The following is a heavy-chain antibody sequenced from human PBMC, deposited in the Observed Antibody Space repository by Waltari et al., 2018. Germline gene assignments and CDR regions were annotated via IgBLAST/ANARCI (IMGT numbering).Heavy chain of an antibody. J-gene: IGHJ4*02. CDR1: GFTFSSYW. Sequence: EVQLVESGGGLVQPGGSLRLSCAASGFTFSSYWMHWVRQAPGKGLVGESRINSVGRGKSYADSGKGRFTISRDNAKNTLYLQMNSLRAEDTAVYYCARAISSGWWFDYWGQGTLVTVSS. D-gene: IGHD6-19*01. V-gene: IGHV3-74*01. CDR2: INSVGRGK. CDR3: ARAISSGWWFDY.